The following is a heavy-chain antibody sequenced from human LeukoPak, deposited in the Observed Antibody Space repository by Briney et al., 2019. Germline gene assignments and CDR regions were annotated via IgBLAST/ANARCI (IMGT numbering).Heavy chain of an antibody. CDR2: MYYSGST. J-gene: IGHJ4*02. V-gene: IGHV4-59*01. CDR3: AREDYSYGLDY. Sequence: SETLSLTCTVSGGSISSYYWSWIRQPPGKGLEWIGYMYYSGSTNYNPSLKSRVTISVDTSKNQFSLKLSSVTAADTAVYYCAREDYSYGLDYWGQGTLVTVSS. D-gene: IGHD5-18*01. CDR1: GGSISSYY.